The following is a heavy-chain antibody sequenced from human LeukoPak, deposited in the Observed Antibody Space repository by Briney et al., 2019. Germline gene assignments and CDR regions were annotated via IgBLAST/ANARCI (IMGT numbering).Heavy chain of an antibody. CDR3: ARTNIWFGELSWFDP. CDR1: GGSISSSSYY. D-gene: IGHD3-10*01. Sequence: SETLSLTCTVSGGSISSSSYYWGWIRQPPGKGLEWTGSIYYSGSTYYNPSLKSRVTISVDTSKNQFSLKLSSVTAADTAVYYCARTNIWFGELSWFDPWGQGTLVTVSS. V-gene: IGHV4-39*01. CDR2: IYYSGST. J-gene: IGHJ5*02.